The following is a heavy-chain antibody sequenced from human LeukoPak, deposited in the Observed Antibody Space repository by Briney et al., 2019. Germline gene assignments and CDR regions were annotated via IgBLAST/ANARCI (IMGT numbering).Heavy chain of an antibody. CDR3: ARGSHIGAAGILDN. CDR2: IYSGGAT. J-gene: IGHJ4*02. CDR1: GFTVSGNY. V-gene: IGHV3-53*01. Sequence: PGGSLRLSCAASGFTVSGNYMSWVRQAPGKGLEWGSVIYSGGATFYADSVKGRFTISRDDSENTLYLQMKSLRAEDTAVYYYARGSHIGAAGILDNWGQGTLVTVSS. D-gene: IGHD6-13*01.